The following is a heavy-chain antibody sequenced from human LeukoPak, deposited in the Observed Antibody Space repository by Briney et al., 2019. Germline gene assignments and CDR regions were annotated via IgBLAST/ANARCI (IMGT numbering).Heavy chain of an antibody. Sequence: GGSLRLSCAASGFTFDDYGMSWVRQAPGKGLEWVAVISYDGSNKYYADPVKGRFAISRDNSKNTLYLQMNSLRAEDTAVYYCATRSTAWGYYYYGMDVWGQGTTVTVSS. V-gene: IGHV3-30*03. J-gene: IGHJ6*02. D-gene: IGHD3-16*01. CDR2: ISYDGSNK. CDR3: ATRSTAWGYYYYGMDV. CDR1: GFTFDDYG.